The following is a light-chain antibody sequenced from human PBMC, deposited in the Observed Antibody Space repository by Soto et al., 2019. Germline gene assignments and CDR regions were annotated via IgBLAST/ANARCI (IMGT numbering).Light chain of an antibody. CDR2: AAS. V-gene: IGKV1-39*01. CDR3: QQSFSTPRA. CDR1: QRIGTF. J-gene: IGKJ1*01. Sequence: XSXXFXSCSVVDSVTITCRTSQRIGTFVNWYQQRQGRAPKLLIYAASSLQSGVPSRFSGSGSGTDFALTVSSLQPEDFATYFCQQSFSTPRAFGQGTKVDIK.